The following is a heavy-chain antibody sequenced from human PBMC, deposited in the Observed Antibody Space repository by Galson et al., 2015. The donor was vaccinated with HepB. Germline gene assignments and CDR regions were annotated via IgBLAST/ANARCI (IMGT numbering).Heavy chain of an antibody. CDR2: IIPIFGTA. V-gene: IGHV1-69*13. D-gene: IGHD2-2*01. CDR1: GGTFSSYA. CDR3: ASAYCSSTSCPEYNWFDP. J-gene: IGHJ5*02. Sequence: SVKVSCKASGGTFSSYAISWVRQAPGQGLEWMGGIIPIFGTANYAQKFQGRVTITADESTSTAYMELSSLRSEDTAVYYCASAYCSSTSCPEYNWFDPWGQGTLVTVSS.